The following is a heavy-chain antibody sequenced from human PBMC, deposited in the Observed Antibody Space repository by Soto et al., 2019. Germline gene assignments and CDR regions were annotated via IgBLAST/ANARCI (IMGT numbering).Heavy chain of an antibody. Sequence: GGSLRLSCAASGFTFSTYGMAWVRQAPGKGLEWVSGIRGSGVGTYYADSVRGSFTISRDNSKNTVYLQMGSLRPEDMAVYYCARRARPDFYYMDVWGKGTTVTVSS. J-gene: IGHJ6*03. V-gene: IGHV3-23*01. CDR1: GFTFSTYG. D-gene: IGHD6-6*01. CDR3: ARRARPDFYYMDV. CDR2: IRGSGVGT.